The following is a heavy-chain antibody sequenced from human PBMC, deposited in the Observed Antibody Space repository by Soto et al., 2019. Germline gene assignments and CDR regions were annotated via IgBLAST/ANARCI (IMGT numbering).Heavy chain of an antibody. D-gene: IGHD6-13*01. CDR1: GGSISSSSYY. J-gene: IGHJ4*02. Sequence: PSETLSLTCTVSGGSISSSSYYWGWIRQPPGKGLEWIGSIYYSGSTYYNPSLKSRVTISVDTSKNQFSLKLSSVTAADTAVYYCARQGYSSSPFDYWGQGTLVTAPQ. CDR2: IYYSGST. V-gene: IGHV4-39*01. CDR3: ARQGYSSSPFDY.